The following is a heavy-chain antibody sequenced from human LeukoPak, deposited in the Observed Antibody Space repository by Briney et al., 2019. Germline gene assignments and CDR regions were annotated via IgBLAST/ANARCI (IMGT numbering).Heavy chain of an antibody. CDR3: ARYDFLSFAP. Sequence: SETLSLTCIVSGXSVASTSYYWGWIRQPPGKGLEWIGGIFYTGSIFYAPSLRSRVTISVDTSKNQFSLNLTSVTAADTAVYYCARYDFLSFAPWSQGTLVTVSS. J-gene: IGHJ5*02. CDR2: IFYTGSI. V-gene: IGHV4-39*01. CDR1: GXSVASTSYY. D-gene: IGHD3-3*01.